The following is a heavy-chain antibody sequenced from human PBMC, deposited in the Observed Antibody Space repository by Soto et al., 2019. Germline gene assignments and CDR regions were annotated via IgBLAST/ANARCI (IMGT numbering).Heavy chain of an antibody. Sequence: QVQLVESGGGVAQPGWSLRLSCAASGFSFSSYGMHWVRQAPGKGLEWVAVISYDGNNKYYADSVKGRFTISRDNSKNSLYLQMYSLRAEDTAFYYCAKDEQGYSSSWYPFDYWGQGTLVIVSS. CDR2: ISYDGNNK. CDR1: GFSFSSYG. J-gene: IGHJ4*02. D-gene: IGHD6-13*01. V-gene: IGHV3-30*18. CDR3: AKDEQGYSSSWYPFDY.